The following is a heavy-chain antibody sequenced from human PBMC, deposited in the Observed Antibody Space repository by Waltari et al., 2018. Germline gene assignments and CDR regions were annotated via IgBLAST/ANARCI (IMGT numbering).Heavy chain of an antibody. Sequence: EVQLVESGGGLVQPGGSLRLSCGGAGFTLGGFWMGWVRQAPGKGLDWVANMNRDGSETYYVDSVKGRFTISRDNAKNSLYLEMNTLRVEDTAIYYCARLSSSWNEKGAFDIWGQGTMVTVSS. CDR3: ARLSSSWNEKGAFDI. V-gene: IGHV3-7*01. J-gene: IGHJ3*02. CDR2: MNRDGSET. CDR1: GFTLGGFW. D-gene: IGHD6-13*01.